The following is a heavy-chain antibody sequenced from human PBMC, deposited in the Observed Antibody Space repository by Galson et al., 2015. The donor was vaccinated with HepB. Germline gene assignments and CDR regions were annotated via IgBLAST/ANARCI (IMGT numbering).Heavy chain of an antibody. CDR2: IIPIFGTA. CDR3: ARDQEGCSSTSCYPDAFDI. V-gene: IGHV1-69*13. D-gene: IGHD2-2*01. J-gene: IGHJ3*02. Sequence: SVKVSCKASGGTFSSYAISWVRQAPGQGLEWMGGIIPIFGTANYAQKFQGRVTITADESTSTAYMELSSLRSEDTAVYYCARDQEGCSSTSCYPDAFDIWGQGTMVTVSS. CDR1: GGTFSSYA.